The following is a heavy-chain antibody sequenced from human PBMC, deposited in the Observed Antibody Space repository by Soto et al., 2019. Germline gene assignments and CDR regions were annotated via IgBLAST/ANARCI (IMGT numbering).Heavy chain of an antibody. CDR3: ARDHRLRLGELSKFDP. Sequence: QVQLQESGPGLVKPSQTLSLTCTVSGGSISSGGYYWSWIRQHPGKGLEWIGYIYYSGSTYYNPSRKGRVTISVDTSKNQFSLKLSSVTAADTAVYYCARDHRLRLGELSKFDPWGQGTLVTVSS. CDR1: GGSISSGGYY. CDR2: IYYSGST. J-gene: IGHJ5*02. D-gene: IGHD3-16*02. V-gene: IGHV4-31*03.